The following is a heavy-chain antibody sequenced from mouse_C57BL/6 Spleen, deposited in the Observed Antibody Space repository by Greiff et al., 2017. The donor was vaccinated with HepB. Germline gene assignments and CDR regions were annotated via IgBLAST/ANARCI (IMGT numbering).Heavy chain of an antibody. CDR2: ISSGSSTI. J-gene: IGHJ4*01. CDR1: GFTFSDYG. Sequence: EVQVVESGGGLVKPGGSLKLSCAASGFTFSDYGMHWVRQAPEKGLEWVAYISSGSSTIYYADTVKGRFTISRDNAKNTLFLQMTSLRSEDTAMYYCAREDDGYYVDYWGQGTSVTVSS. V-gene: IGHV5-17*01. CDR3: AREDDGYYVDY. D-gene: IGHD2-3*01.